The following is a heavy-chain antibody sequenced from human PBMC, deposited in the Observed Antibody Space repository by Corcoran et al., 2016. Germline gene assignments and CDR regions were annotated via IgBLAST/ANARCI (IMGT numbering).Heavy chain of an antibody. CDR2: INHSGSP. CDR3: ARVAYYDYVWGSYGHFDY. D-gene: IGHD3-16*01. J-gene: IGHJ4*02. CDR1: GGSFSGYY. Sequence: QVQLQQWGAGLLKPSETLSLTCAVYGGSFSGYYWSWIRQPPGKGLEWIGEINHSGSPNYNPSLKSQVTISVDTSKNQFSLKLSSVPAADTAVYYCARVAYYDYVWGSYGHFDYWGQGTLVTVSS. V-gene: IGHV4-34*01.